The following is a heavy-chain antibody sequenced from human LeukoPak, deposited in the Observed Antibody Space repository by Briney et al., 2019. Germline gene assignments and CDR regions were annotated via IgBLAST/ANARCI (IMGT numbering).Heavy chain of an antibody. CDR3: VSLRINSDNSGFYYYYDY. CDR2: ISVRGNYI. Sequence: TGGSLRLSCAASGDTFSSYSINWVRQAPGKGLEWVASISVRGNYIYYADSVRGRFSISRDDARDSLYLQMNSLRAEDTAVYYCVSLRINSDNSGFYYYYDYWGQGTLVTVSS. D-gene: IGHD3-22*01. J-gene: IGHJ4*02. CDR1: GDTFSSYS. V-gene: IGHV3-21*01.